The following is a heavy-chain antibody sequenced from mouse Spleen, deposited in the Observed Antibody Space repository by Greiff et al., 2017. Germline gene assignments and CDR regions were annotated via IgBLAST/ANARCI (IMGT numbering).Heavy chain of an antibody. CDR2: IYPGSGST. J-gene: IGHJ4*01. CDR1: GYTFTSYW. D-gene: IGHD2-4*01. Sequence: GAELVKPGASVKMSCKASGYTFTSYWITWVKQRPGQGLEWIGDIYPGSGSTNYNEKFKSKATLTVDTSSSTAYMQLSSLTSEDSAVYYCAREGYYDYDALYAMDYWGQGTSVTVSS. CDR3: AREGYYDYDALYAMDY. V-gene: IGHV1-55*01.